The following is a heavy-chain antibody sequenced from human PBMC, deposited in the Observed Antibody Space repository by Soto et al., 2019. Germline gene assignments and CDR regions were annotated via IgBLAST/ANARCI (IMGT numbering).Heavy chain of an antibody. CDR3: ARYGGDLAAFDI. Sequence: ASVKVSCKASGGTFSSYAISWVRQAPGQGLEWMGGIIPIFGIANYAQKFQGRVTITAEKSTSTAYMELSSLRSEDTAVYYCARYGGDLAAFDIWGQGTMVTVSS. D-gene: IGHD2-21*01. J-gene: IGHJ3*02. V-gene: IGHV1-69*10. CDR2: IIPIFGIA. CDR1: GGTFSSYA.